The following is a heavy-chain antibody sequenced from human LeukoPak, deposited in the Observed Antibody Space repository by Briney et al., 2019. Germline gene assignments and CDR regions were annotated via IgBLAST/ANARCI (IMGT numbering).Heavy chain of an antibody. V-gene: IGHV3-23*01. CDR3: AKDLSWGLDY. Sequence: GGSLRLSCAVSGFTFSTYALSWVRQAPGKGLEWVSAISGNGAKTYYADSVKGRFTISRDNSKNTLYLQMSSLRADDTAVYYCAKDLSWGLDYWGQGTLVTVSS. J-gene: IGHJ4*02. CDR1: GFTFSTYA. CDR2: ISGNGAKT. D-gene: IGHD6-13*01.